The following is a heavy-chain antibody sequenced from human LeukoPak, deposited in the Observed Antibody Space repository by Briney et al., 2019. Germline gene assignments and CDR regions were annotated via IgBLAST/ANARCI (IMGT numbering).Heavy chain of an antibody. Sequence: SETLSLTCTVSGGSISSYYWSWIRQPPGKGLEWIGYISYSGSTHYNPFLKSRVTMSVDTSKNQFSLKLSSVTAADTAVYYCARHRDYCSSTNCYLGWFDSWGQGTLVTVSS. CDR2: ISYSGST. J-gene: IGHJ5*01. D-gene: IGHD2-2*01. V-gene: IGHV4-59*08. CDR1: GGSISSYY. CDR3: ARHRDYCSSTNCYLGWFDS.